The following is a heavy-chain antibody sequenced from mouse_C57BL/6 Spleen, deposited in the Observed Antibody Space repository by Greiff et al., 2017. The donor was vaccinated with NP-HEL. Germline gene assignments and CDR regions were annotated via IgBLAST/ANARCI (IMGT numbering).Heavy chain of an antibody. CDR3: ARTGGYDGGYAMDY. V-gene: IGHV1-52*01. CDR1: GYTFTSYW. Sequence: QVQLQQPGAELVRPGSSVKQSCKASGYTFTSYWMHWVKQRPIQGLEWIGNIDPSDSETHYNQKFKDKATLTVDKSSSTAYMQLSSLTSEDSAVYYCARTGGYDGGYAMDYWGQGTSVTVSS. J-gene: IGHJ4*01. CDR2: IDPSDSET. D-gene: IGHD2-2*01.